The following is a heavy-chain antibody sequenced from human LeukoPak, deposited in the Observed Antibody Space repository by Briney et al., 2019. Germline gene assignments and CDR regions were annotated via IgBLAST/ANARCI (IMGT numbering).Heavy chain of an antibody. V-gene: IGHV3-23*01. J-gene: IGHJ4*02. D-gene: IGHD6-13*01. CDR3: AKGGTGAAAGTPLDY. CDR2: ISGSGGST. CDR1: GFTFSSYA. Sequence: PGGSLRLSCAASGFTFSSYAMTWVRQAPGKGLEWVSVISGSGGSTFYANSVRGRLTISRDNSKSTLYLQMNSLRAEDTAVYYCAKGGTGAAAGTPLDYWGQGTLVTVSS.